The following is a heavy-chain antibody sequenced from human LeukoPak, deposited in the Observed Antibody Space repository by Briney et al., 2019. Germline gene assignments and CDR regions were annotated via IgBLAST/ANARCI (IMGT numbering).Heavy chain of an antibody. Sequence: GGSLRLSCAASGFTFSSYGMNWVRQAPGKGLEWVSSISSTSSYIYYADSVKGRFTISRDNSKNTLYLQMNTLRAGDTAVYSCAKNGRGYSSDYFDYWGQGTLVTVSS. CDR2: ISSTSSYI. V-gene: IGHV3-21*04. CDR1: GFTFSSYG. D-gene: IGHD5-18*01. J-gene: IGHJ4*02. CDR3: AKNGRGYSSDYFDY.